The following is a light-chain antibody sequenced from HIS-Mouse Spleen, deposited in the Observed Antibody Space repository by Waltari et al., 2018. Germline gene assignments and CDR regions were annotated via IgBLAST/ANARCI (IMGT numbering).Light chain of an antibody. CDR1: QSVLYSSNNKNY. Sequence: DIVMTQSPDSLAVSLGERATSNCKSSQSVLYSSNNKNYLAWYQQKPGQPPKLIIYWASTRESGVPDRFSGSGSGKDFTLTISSLQAEDVAVYYCQQYYSTPPTFGQGTKVEIK. J-gene: IGKJ1*01. CDR2: WAS. CDR3: QQYYSTPPT. V-gene: IGKV4-1*01.